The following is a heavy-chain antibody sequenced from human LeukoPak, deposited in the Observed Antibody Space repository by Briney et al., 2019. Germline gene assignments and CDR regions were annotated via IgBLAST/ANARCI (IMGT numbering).Heavy chain of an antibody. Sequence: GGSLRLSCTGSGFTFGGYGMHWFRQTPGKGLEWVAVIAYDGSRAFYADYVKGRFTISRDNSKNTMSVQMDDLRAEDTAVYYCTRYNNDHFDYWGQGTLVTVSS. CDR1: GFTFGGYG. J-gene: IGHJ4*02. CDR2: IAYDGSRA. CDR3: TRYNNDHFDY. D-gene: IGHD1-14*01. V-gene: IGHV3-33*01.